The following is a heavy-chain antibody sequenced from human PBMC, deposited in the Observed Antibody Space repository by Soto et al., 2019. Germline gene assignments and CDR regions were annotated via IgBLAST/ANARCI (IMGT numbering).Heavy chain of an antibody. Sequence: QVQLVESGGGVVQPVGSLRLSCTTSGFTFNTYGMYWVRQAPGKGLEWVAIIWYDGSNKYYGDSVKGRFTISRDNSKNTLYLQMNSLRAEDTALYYCARGDCTGAYCYSWPFNYGVDVWGQGTTVTVSS. D-gene: IGHD2-15*01. CDR3: ARGDCTGAYCYSWPFNYGVDV. J-gene: IGHJ6*02. CDR2: IWYDGSNK. CDR1: GFTFNTYG. V-gene: IGHV3-33*08.